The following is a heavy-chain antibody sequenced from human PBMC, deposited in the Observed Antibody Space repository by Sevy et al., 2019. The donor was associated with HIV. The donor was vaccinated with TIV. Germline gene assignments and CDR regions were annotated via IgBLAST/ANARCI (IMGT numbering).Heavy chain of an antibody. Sequence: SETLSLTCTVSGGSITSLYWNWNRQPPGKGLEWIANIYYNGHINYNPSLKSRVTLSLDTSKNQFSPRLSSVTAADTAMYYCAGENAWGRGYSWGQGTLVTVSS. CDR3: AGENAWGRGYS. J-gene: IGHJ4*02. D-gene: IGHD1-26*01. V-gene: IGHV4-59*08. CDR2: IYYNGHI. CDR1: GGSITSLY.